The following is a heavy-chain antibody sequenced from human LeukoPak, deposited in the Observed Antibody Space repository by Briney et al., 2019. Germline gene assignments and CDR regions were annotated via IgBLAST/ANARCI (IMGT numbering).Heavy chain of an antibody. Sequence: GGSLRLSCAASGFTVSSNYMSWVRQAPGKGLEWVSVIYSGGSTYYADSVKGRFTISRDNSKNTLYLQMNSLRAEDTAVYYCARDRGGYSSAFDIWGQGTMVTVSS. V-gene: IGHV3-53*01. J-gene: IGHJ3*02. CDR3: ARDRGGYSSAFDI. D-gene: IGHD2-21*01. CDR2: IYSGGST. CDR1: GFTVSSNY.